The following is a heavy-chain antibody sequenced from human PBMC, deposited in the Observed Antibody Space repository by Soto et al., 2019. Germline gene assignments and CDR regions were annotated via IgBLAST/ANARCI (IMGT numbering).Heavy chain of an antibody. D-gene: IGHD2-15*01. CDR3: ARQEGLVTNLGPWFDP. Sequence: PGESLKISCKGSGYSFTSYWISWVRQMPGKGLEWMGRIDPSDSYTNYSPSFQGQVTISADKSISTAYLQWSSLKASDTAMYYCARQEGLVTNLGPWFDPWGQGTLVTVSS. J-gene: IGHJ5*02. CDR1: GYSFTSYW. CDR2: IDPSDSYT. V-gene: IGHV5-10-1*04.